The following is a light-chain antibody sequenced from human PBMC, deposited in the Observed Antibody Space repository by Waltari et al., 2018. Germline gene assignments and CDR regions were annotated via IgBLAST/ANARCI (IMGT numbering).Light chain of an antibody. CDR1: QSVLYSSNKKKY. V-gene: IGKV4-1*01. Sequence: DIVMTQSPDSLAVSLGERVTINCKSSQSVLYSSNKKKYLAWYQQKAGQPPKLLIYWASTRESGVPDRFTGSGSGTDFTLTISSLQAEDVAVYYCQQYYSTPWTFGQGTKVEIK. CDR2: WAS. CDR3: QQYYSTPWT. J-gene: IGKJ1*01.